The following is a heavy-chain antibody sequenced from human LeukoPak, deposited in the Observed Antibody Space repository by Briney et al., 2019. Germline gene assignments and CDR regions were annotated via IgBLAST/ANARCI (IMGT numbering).Heavy chain of an antibody. CDR3: ARCSGLVVRT. D-gene: IGHD6-19*01. CDR2: ISYDGSNK. CDR1: GFTFSSYA. V-gene: IGHV3-30-3*01. Sequence: TGRSLRLSCAASGFTFSSYAMHWVRQAPGKGLEWVTVISYDGSNKYYADSVKGRFTISRDNSMNTLYLQMNSLRDEDTAVYYCARCSGLVVRTWGQGTLVTVSS. J-gene: IGHJ4*02.